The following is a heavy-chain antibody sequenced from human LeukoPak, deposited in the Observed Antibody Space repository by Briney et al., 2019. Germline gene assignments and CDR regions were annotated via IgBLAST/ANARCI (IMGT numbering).Heavy chain of an antibody. Sequence: ASVKVSCKASGYTFTNNFMHWVRQAPGQGLEWIGIINPSGDNTWYAQKFQGRVTMTRDMATSTDYLEVSSLRSEDTAVYYCARGPIIDIVIIPAADDYYYMDVWGKGTTVTVSS. CDR3: ARGPIIDIVIIPAADDYYYMDV. J-gene: IGHJ6*03. CDR1: GYTFTNNF. D-gene: IGHD2-2*01. CDR2: INPSGDNT. V-gene: IGHV1-46*01.